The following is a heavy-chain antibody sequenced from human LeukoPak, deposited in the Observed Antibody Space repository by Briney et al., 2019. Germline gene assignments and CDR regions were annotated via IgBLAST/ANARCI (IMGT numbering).Heavy chain of an antibody. Sequence: ASVKVSCKASGGTFSSYAISWVRQAPGQGLEWMGGIIPIFGTANYAQKFQGRVTITADESTSTAYMELSSLRSEDTAVYYCAILGETGGYYYFDYWGQGTLVTVSS. CDR2: IIPIFGTA. V-gene: IGHV1-69*13. CDR3: AILGETGGYYYFDY. D-gene: IGHD5-12*01. J-gene: IGHJ4*02. CDR1: GGTFSSYA.